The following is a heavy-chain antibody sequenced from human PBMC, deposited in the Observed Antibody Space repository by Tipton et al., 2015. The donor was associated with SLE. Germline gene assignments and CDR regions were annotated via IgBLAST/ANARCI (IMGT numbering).Heavy chain of an antibody. CDR1: GFTFSSYE. J-gene: IGHJ6*03. CDR2: ISSSGSTI. V-gene: IGHV3-48*03. Sequence: SLRLSCAASGFTFSSYEMNWVRQAPGKGLEWVSYISSSGSTIYYADSVKGRFTISRDNAKNSLYLQMNSLRAEDTAVYYCARAGVDCSGGSCFLGYYYYMDVWGKGTTVTVSS. CDR3: ARAGVDCSGGSCFLGYYYYMDV. D-gene: IGHD2-15*01.